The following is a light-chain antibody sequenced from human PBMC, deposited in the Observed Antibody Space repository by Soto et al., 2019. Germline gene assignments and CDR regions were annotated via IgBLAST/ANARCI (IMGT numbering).Light chain of an antibody. Sequence: DIVMTQSPLSLPVTPEEPASISCRSSQSLLHSNGYNYLDWYLQKPGQSPQLLIYLGSNRASGVPDRFSGSGLGTDFTLKISRVEAEDVGVYYCMQSLQTPTFGQGTKVDIK. CDR1: QSLLHSNGYNY. V-gene: IGKV2-28*01. CDR2: LGS. CDR3: MQSLQTPT. J-gene: IGKJ1*01.